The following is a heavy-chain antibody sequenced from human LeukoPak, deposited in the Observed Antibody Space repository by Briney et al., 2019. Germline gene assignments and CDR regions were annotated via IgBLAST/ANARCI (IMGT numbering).Heavy chain of an antibody. D-gene: IGHD4/OR15-4a*01. J-gene: IGHJ4*02. V-gene: IGHV3-23*01. CDR2: TSPSGGDT. Sequence: AGGSLRLSCAASEFTFSNYAMSWVRQAPGKGLEWVSATSPSGGDTYYADSVKGWFTISRDNSKNTLSLQMNSLRAEDTAIYYCAKFLHSSLTNFDYWGQGTLVTVSS. CDR1: EFTFSNYA. CDR3: AKFLHSSLTNFDY.